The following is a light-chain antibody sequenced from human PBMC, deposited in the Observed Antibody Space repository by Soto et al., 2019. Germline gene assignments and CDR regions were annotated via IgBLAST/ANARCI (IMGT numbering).Light chain of an antibody. Sequence: QSALAQPASVSGSPGQSITISCTGTSSDVGAYNYVSWYQQHPGKAPKLMIYEVRGRPSGVSNRFSGSKSGNTASLTISGLQAEDEGDYFCSSYRSTSARYVFRPGNKLPVL. CDR2: EVR. J-gene: IGLJ1*01. CDR1: SSDVGAYNY. V-gene: IGLV2-14*01. CDR3: SSYRSTSARYV.